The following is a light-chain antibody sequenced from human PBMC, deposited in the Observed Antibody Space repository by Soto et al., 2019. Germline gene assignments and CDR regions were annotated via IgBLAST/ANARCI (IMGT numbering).Light chain of an antibody. J-gene: IGKJ1*01. CDR3: QQYGSSPPT. CDR1: QYVSGNY. V-gene: IGKV3-20*01. Sequence: EIVLMQSPGTLSLSPGERATLSCTASQYVSGNYLAWYQQKPGQAPRLLIYEASPRVTGVPDRFSGSGSGTDFTLTITRLEPEDFAVYYCQQYGSSPPTFGQGTKVDIK. CDR2: EAS.